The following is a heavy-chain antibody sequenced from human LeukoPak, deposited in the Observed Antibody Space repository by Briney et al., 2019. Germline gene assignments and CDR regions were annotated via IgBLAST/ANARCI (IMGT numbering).Heavy chain of an antibody. J-gene: IGHJ4*02. D-gene: IGHD3-10*01. Sequence: GGSLRLSCAASGFTFSTYWMSWVRQAPGKGLEWVSYISSSSSTIYYADSVKGRFTISRDNAKNSLYLQMNSLRAEDTAVYYCARDSSGELLWFGEIDYWGQGTLVTVSS. CDR3: ARDSSGELLWFGEIDY. CDR1: GFTFSTYW. V-gene: IGHV3-48*01. CDR2: ISSSSSTI.